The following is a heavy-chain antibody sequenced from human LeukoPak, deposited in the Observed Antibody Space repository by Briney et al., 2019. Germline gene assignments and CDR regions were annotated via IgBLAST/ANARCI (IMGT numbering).Heavy chain of an antibody. V-gene: IGHV4-59*01. J-gene: IGHJ6*02. D-gene: IGHD4-23*01. CDR3: ARWTTVVTDYYYYGMDV. Sequence: PSETLSLTCTVSGGSISSYYWSWIRQPPGKGLEWIGYIYYSGSTNYNPSLKSRVTISVDTSKNQFSLKLSSVTAADTAVYYCARWTTVVTDYYYYGMDVWGQGTTVTVSS. CDR1: GGSISSYY. CDR2: IYYSGST.